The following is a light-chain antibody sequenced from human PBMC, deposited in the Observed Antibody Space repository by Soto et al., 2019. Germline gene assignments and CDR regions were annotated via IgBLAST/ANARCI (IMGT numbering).Light chain of an antibody. CDR3: AVWDDSLNGVV. Sequence: QSVVTQPPSASGTPGQRVTISCSGSSSNIGGNYVYWYQHLPGTAPKVLIYKNNHRPSGVPDRFSGSKSDTSASLAISGLRSEYEAQYYCAVWDDSLNGVVSGGGTQRTVL. V-gene: IGLV1-47*01. J-gene: IGLJ3*02. CDR2: KNN. CDR1: SSNIGGNY.